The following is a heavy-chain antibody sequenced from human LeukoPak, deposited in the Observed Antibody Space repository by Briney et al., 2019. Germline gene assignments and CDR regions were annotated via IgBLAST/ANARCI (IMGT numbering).Heavy chain of an antibody. V-gene: IGHV4-59*01. Sequence: SETLSLTCTVSGGSISDYYWSWIRQPPGKGLEWIGYIYYTGSTNYNPSLKSRVTISIDTSKNQFSLKLRSVTAADTAVYYCARDLSLDCWGQGTLVTVSS. CDR2: IYYTGST. J-gene: IGHJ4*02. CDR1: GGSISDYY. CDR3: ARDLSLDC.